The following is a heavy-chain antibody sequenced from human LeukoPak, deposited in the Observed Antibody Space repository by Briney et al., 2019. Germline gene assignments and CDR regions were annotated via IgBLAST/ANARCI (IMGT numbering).Heavy chain of an antibody. D-gene: IGHD1-26*01. Sequence: GGSLRLSCAASGFTFSSYSMDWVRQAPGKGLEWVSSISTSSIYIYYADSVKGRFTISRDNARNSLYLQMNSLRAEDTAVYYCARELGGGSRYYYYYMDVWGKGTTVTVS. CDR3: ARELGGGSRYYYYYMDV. CDR2: ISTSSIYI. CDR1: GFTFSSYS. J-gene: IGHJ6*03. V-gene: IGHV3-21*01.